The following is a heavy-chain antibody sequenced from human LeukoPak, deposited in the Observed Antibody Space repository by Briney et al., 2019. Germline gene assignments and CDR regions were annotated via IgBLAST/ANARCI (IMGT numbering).Heavy chain of an antibody. V-gene: IGHV4-34*01. CDR1: GGSFSGYY. Sequence: SETLSLTCAVYGGSFSGYYWSWIRQPPGKGLEWIGEINHSGSTNYNPSLKSRVTISVDKSKNQFSLKLSSVTAADTAVYYCARGRDCSSTSCYWYYYGMDVWGQGTTVTVSS. CDR3: ARGRDCSSTSCYWYYYGMDV. J-gene: IGHJ6*02. D-gene: IGHD2-2*01. CDR2: INHSGST.